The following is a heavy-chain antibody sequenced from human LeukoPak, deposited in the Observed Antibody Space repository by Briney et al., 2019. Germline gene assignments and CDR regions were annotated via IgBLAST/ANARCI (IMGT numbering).Heavy chain of an antibody. V-gene: IGHV1-46*01. D-gene: IGHD2-8*01. CDR2: ITPTGGTT. CDR1: GYIFTNYY. CDR3: ARVLVFYFDS. J-gene: IGHJ4*02. Sequence: ASVTVSCKASGYIFTNYYIHWVRQAPGQGLEWMGLITPTGGTTIYAQKFKGRVTMTSDLSTSTVYMDLSSLRSEDTAVYYCARVLVFYFDSWGQGTLVTVSS.